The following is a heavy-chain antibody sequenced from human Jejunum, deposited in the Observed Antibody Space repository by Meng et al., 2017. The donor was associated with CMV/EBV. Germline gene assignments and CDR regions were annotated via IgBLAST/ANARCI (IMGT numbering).Heavy chain of an antibody. Sequence: GYTFTSYGISWVRQAPGQGLEWMGWIDTYKGDTNYLQKLQGRVTMTTDTSTNTAYMELRSLRSDDTAIYYCARRSRNGYNSEIDYWGQGTLVTVSS. CDR1: GYTFTSYG. V-gene: IGHV1-18*01. CDR2: IDTYKGDT. J-gene: IGHJ4*02. D-gene: IGHD5-24*01. CDR3: ARRSRNGYNSEIDY.